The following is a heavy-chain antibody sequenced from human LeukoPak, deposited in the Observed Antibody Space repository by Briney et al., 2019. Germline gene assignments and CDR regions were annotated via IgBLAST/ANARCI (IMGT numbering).Heavy chain of an antibody. CDR3: AKALGGYHFDY. Sequence: PGGSLRLSCAASGFTFSSYGMSWARQAPGKGLEWVSSISGGGGNTYYADSVKGRFTISRDNSENTLFLHMNSLRAEDTAVYYCAKALGGYHFDYWGQGTLVTVSS. CDR1: GFTFSSYG. J-gene: IGHJ4*02. V-gene: IGHV3-23*01. D-gene: IGHD3-16*01. CDR2: ISGGGGNT.